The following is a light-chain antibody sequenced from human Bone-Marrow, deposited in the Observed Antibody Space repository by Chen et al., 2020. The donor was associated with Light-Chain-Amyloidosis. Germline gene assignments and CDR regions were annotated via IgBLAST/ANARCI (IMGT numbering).Light chain of an antibody. Sequence: YVLTQPSPVLVAPGQTATIACGGNNIGSTSVHWYQQTPGQAPLLVVYDESDRPSVIPARLSGTNSGDTATLTIGRVEAVDEADYYCQVWDRSSDRTVFGGGTKLTVL. CDR3: QVWDRSSDRTV. CDR2: DES. J-gene: IGLJ3*02. CDR1: NIGSTS. V-gene: IGLV3-21*02.